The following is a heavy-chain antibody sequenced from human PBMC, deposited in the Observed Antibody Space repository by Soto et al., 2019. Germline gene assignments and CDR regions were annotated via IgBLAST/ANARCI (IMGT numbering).Heavy chain of an antibody. V-gene: IGHV4-30-4*01. CDR3: ARGIQDSYAVDV. CDR2: IYYSVSP. Sequence: PSETLSLTCTASGDSLSGGGYYWSWIRQPPGKGLEWIGHIYYSVSPYYNPSFKSRLTISVDTSTNQFSLNLSSVTAADTAVYYCARGIQDSYAVDVWGQGTTVTVSS. CDR1: GDSLSGGGYY. D-gene: IGHD3-22*01. J-gene: IGHJ6*02.